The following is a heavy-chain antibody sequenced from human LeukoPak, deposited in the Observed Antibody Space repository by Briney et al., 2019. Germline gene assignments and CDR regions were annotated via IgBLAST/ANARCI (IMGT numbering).Heavy chain of an antibody. CDR2: MNPNSGNT. J-gene: IGHJ4*02. D-gene: IGHD6-6*01. V-gene: IGHV1-8*02. CDR1: GYTFISYE. Sequence: RASVKVSCKASGYTFISYESHWVRQAGGKGREWVGWMNPNSGNTAYAQKFQGRVTMSRDTSISTAYMELSSLRSEDTAVYYCARLPKYSRPLDYWGQGTLVSVSS. CDR3: ARLPKYSRPLDY.